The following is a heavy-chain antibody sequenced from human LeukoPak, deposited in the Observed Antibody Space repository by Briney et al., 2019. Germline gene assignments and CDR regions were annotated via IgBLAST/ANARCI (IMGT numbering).Heavy chain of an antibody. CDR3: TTRGAARHAKFDY. CDR2: IKSKTDGGTT. V-gene: IGHV3-15*01. Sequence: GGSLRLSRAASGFTFSNAWMSWVRQAPGKGREGFGRIKSKTDGGTTDYAAPVKGRFTISRDDSKNTLYLQMNSLKTEDTAVYYCTTRGAARHAKFDYWGQGTLVTVSS. CDR1: GFTFSNAW. J-gene: IGHJ4*02. D-gene: IGHD2-8*01.